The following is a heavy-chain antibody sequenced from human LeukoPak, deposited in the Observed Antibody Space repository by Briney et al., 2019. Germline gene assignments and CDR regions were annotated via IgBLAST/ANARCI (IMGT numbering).Heavy chain of an antibody. V-gene: IGHV4-34*01. J-gene: IGHJ3*02. CDR3: AVSGESNASDI. Sequence: PSETLSLTCAVYGGSFSGYYWSWIRQPPGKGLEWIGEINHSGSTNYNPSLKSRVTISVDTSKNQFSLKLSSVTAADTAVYYCAVSGESNASDIWGQGTMVTVSS. CDR2: INHSGST. D-gene: IGHD3-10*01. CDR1: GGSFSGYY.